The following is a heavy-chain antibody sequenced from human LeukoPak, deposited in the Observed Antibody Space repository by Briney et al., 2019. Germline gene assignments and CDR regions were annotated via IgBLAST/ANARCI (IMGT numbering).Heavy chain of an antibody. CDR2: IKSRPDGGTT. CDR3: TSICGGDCSPDY. J-gene: IGHJ4*02. V-gene: IGHV3-15*01. Sequence: GGSLRLSCAASRFXFSNAWISWVRQAPGKGLEWVGRIKSRPDGGTTDYAAAVKGRFTISRDDAKNTLYLQMNSLKTEDTAVYYCTSICGGDCSPDYWGQGTLVTVSS. D-gene: IGHD2-21*02. CDR1: RFXFSNAW.